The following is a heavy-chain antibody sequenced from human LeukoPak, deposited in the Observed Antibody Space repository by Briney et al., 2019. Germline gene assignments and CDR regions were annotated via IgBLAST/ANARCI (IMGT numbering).Heavy chain of an antibody. D-gene: IGHD6-19*01. V-gene: IGHV3-21*06. Sequence: KTGGSLRLSCAASGFTFSSYSMNWVRQAPGKGLEWVSSISSSSSYIYYADSVKGRFTISRDNTKNSLFLQMNSLRAGDTAVYYCARAPGYSSGYFDYWGQGTLVTVSS. CDR1: GFTFSSYS. CDR2: ISSSSSYI. J-gene: IGHJ4*02. CDR3: ARAPGYSSGYFDY.